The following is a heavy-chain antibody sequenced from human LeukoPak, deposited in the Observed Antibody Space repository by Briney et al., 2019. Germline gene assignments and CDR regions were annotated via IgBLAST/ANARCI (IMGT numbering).Heavy chain of an antibody. Sequence: SETLSLTCTVSGGSISSYYWSWIRQPPGKELEWIGYIYYSGSTNYNPSLKSRVTISVDTSKNQFSLKLSSVTAADTAVYYCARGTEEYYYDSSGYYYVIDYRGQGTLVTISS. D-gene: IGHD3-22*01. V-gene: IGHV4-59*01. CDR2: IYYSGST. CDR1: GGSISSYY. CDR3: ARGTEEYYYDSSGYYYVIDY. J-gene: IGHJ4*02.